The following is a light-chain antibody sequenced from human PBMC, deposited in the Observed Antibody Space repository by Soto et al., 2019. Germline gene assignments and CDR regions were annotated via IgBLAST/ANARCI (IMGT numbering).Light chain of an antibody. CDR3: QQSYITPRT. CDR2: AAS. Sequence: AIQLTQSTASLSASLGDRVTITWWASQGIRNDLGWYQQKTGKAPKLLIYAASSLQSGVPSRFSGSGYGTDFNLTISSLQTEDFATYYCQQSYITPRTFGQGTKVDIK. V-gene: IGKV1-6*01. CDR1: QGIRND. J-gene: IGKJ1*01.